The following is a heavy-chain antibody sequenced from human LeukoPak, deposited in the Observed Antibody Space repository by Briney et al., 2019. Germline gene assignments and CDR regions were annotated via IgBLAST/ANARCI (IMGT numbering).Heavy chain of an antibody. J-gene: IGHJ4*02. CDR3: ARVLPLAVFAVDY. D-gene: IGHD1-26*01. CDR1: GDSINRNNW. Sequence: PSETLSLTCAVSGDSINRNNWWTWIRQPPGKGLEWIGEIYHSGTTNYNSSLMSRATISVDKSKNQFSLKLNSVTAADTAVYYCARVLPLAVFAVDYWGQGTLVTVSS. V-gene: IGHV4-4*02. CDR2: IYHSGTT.